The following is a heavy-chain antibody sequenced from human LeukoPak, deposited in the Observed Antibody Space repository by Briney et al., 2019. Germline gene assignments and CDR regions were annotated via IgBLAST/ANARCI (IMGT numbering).Heavy chain of an antibody. D-gene: IGHD3-10*01. CDR1: GYTFSSYG. CDR3: ARDRGAITYYYGSGSYYKPLGY. CDR2: ISAYNGNT. Sequence: GSSVRVSCKASGYTFSSYGMSCVRQAPGQGLEWMGWISAYNGNTNYAQKLQGRVTMTTDTSTSTAYMELRSLRSDDTAVYYCARDRGAITYYYGSGSYYKPLGYWGQGTLVTVSS. V-gene: IGHV1-18*01. J-gene: IGHJ4*02.